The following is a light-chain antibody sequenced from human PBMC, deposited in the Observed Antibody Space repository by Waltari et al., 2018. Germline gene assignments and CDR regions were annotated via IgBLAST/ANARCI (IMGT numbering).Light chain of an antibody. CDR3: QHHFRLPAT. V-gene: IGKV3-20*01. CDR2: GAP. Sequence: LTQSPGTLSLSPGERATLPCRASQSISRYLAWYQQKPGQAPRLLIYGAPTRATGIPYRFSGSWSGTDFSLTISGLEPEDSAVYYCQHHFRLPATFGQGTKVEIK. CDR1: QSISRY. J-gene: IGKJ1*01.